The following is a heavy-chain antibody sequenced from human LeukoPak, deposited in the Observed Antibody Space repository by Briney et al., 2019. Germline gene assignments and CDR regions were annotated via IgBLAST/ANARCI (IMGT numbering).Heavy chain of an antibody. CDR3: ARSHYDFWSGYPEYFQH. V-gene: IGHV4-59*01. Sequence: TSETLSLTCTVSGGSISSYYWSWIRQPPGKGLEWIGYIYYSGSTNYNPSLKSRVTISVDTSKNQFSLKLSSVTAADTAVYYCARSHYDFWSGYPEYFQHWGQGTLGTVSS. CDR2: IYYSGST. CDR1: GGSISSYY. J-gene: IGHJ1*01. D-gene: IGHD3-3*01.